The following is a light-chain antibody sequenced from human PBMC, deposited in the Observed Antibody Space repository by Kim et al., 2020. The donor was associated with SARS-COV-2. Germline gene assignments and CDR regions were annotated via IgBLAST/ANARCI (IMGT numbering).Light chain of an antibody. V-gene: IGLV4-69*01. CDR2: VTRDGTH. CDR1: DTHNYYA. J-gene: IGLJ2*01. Sequence: GASVKLTSTQGDTHNYYALAWHRRKPEKGPHFFLKVTRDGTHCRGDGIPDRFSGSSTESERFRTISNLQSDDEADYYCQTWGSPVVFGGGTQLTVL. CDR3: QTWGSPVV.